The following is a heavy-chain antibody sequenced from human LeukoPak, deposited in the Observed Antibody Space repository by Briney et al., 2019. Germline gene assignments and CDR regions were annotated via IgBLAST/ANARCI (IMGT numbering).Heavy chain of an antibody. J-gene: IGHJ3*02. CDR2: TSYTGYT. Sequence: SETLSLTCTVSGASISSHYWGWIRQPPGKGLEWIAYTSYTGYTNYGPSLKSRVTISLDTSKQQFSLTVNSVTAADTAVYYCARLTNFGAQSGAFDIRSQGTMVTVSS. D-gene: IGHD3-3*01. CDR3: ARLTNFGAQSGAFDI. V-gene: IGHV4-59*11. CDR1: GASISSHY.